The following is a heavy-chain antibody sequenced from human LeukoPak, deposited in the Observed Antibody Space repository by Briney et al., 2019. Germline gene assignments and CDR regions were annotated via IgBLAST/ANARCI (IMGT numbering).Heavy chain of an antibody. J-gene: IGHJ5*02. V-gene: IGHV3-7*04. D-gene: IGHD2-2*02. CDR3: ARGGYCSSTSCYTGAGP. Sequence: GGSLRLSCAASGFTFSSYWMSWVRQAPGKGLEWVANIKQDGSEKNYVDSVKGRFTISRDNAKNSLYLQMNSLRAEDTAVYYCARGGYCSSTSCYTGAGPWGQGTLATVSS. CDR2: IKQDGSEK. CDR1: GFTFSSYW.